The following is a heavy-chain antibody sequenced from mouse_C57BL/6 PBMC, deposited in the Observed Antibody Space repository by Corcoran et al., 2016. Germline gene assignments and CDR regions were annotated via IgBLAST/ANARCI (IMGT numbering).Heavy chain of an antibody. CDR1: GYTFTSYW. Sequence: QVQLQQPGTELVKPGASVKLSCKASGYTFTSYWMHWVKQRPGQGLEWIGNINPSNGGTNCNEKFKSKATLTVDKSSSTAYMQLSSLTSEDSAVYYCAREGVYDGYFDYWGQGTTLTVSS. CDR2: INPSNGGT. D-gene: IGHD2-3*01. CDR3: AREGVYDGYFDY. V-gene: IGHV1-53*01. J-gene: IGHJ2*01.